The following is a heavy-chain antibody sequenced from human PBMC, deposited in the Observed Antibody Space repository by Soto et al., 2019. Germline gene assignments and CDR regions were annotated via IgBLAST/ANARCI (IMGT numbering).Heavy chain of an antibody. Sequence: QVQLQESGPGLVKPSGTLSLTCAVSGGSISSSNWWSWVRQPPGKGLEWIGDIFHSGATRYNPSLKSRVTISVDKSKSQFSLNLSSVTAADTAVYYCARFVAPFYYGSGNYDYGMDVWGQGTTVTVSS. D-gene: IGHD3-10*01. V-gene: IGHV4-4*02. CDR3: ARFVAPFYYGSGNYDYGMDV. J-gene: IGHJ6*02. CDR1: GGSISSSNW. CDR2: IFHSGAT.